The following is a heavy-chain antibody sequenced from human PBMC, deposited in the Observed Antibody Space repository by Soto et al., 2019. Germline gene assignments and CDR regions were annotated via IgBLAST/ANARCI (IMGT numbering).Heavy chain of an antibody. CDR2: IRAYNGNT. V-gene: IGHV1-18*01. CDR1: GYTFTSYG. Sequence: QVQLVQSGAEVKKPGASVKVSCKASGYTFTSYGISWVRQAPGQGLERMGWIRAYNGNTNYAQKLQGRVTMTTDTSTSTAYRELRSLLSDDTALYYCARDLPTLDVWGQGTTVTGSS. CDR3: ARDLPTLDV. J-gene: IGHJ6*02.